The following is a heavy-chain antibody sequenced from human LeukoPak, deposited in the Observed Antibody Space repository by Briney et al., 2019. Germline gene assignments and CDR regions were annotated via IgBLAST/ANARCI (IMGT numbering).Heavy chain of an antibody. Sequence: SETLSLTCTVSGGSISSYHWSWIRQPAGKGLEWIGRIYTSGSTNYNPSLKSRVTMSVDTSKNQFSLKLSSVTAADTAVYYCASLRGDYGAFDIWGQGTMVTVSS. CDR2: IYTSGST. J-gene: IGHJ3*02. CDR3: ASLRGDYGAFDI. CDR1: GGSISSYH. V-gene: IGHV4-4*07. D-gene: IGHD4-17*01.